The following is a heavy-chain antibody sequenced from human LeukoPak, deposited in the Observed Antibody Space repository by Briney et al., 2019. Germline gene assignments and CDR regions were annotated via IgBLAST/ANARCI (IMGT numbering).Heavy chain of an antibody. CDR1: GFTFSSYG. D-gene: IGHD6-19*01. CDR2: ISYDGSNK. J-gene: IGHJ4*02. Sequence: GGSLRLSCSPSGFTFSSYGMDWVRQAPGKGLEWVAVISYDGSNKYYADSVKGRFTISRDNSKNTLYLQMNSLRAEDTAVYYCAKDLPGIAVAGLFDYWGQGTLVTVSS. V-gene: IGHV3-30*18. CDR3: AKDLPGIAVAGLFDY.